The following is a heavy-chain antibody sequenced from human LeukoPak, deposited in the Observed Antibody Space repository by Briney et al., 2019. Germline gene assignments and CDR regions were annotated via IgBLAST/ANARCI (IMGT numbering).Heavy chain of an antibody. Sequence: GGSLRLSCVGSGFSFSSFAMSWVRQAPGKGLEWVSTVSGGGAYTYYADSVKGRFTVSRDDSKSMHFLQMNSLRPEDTALYFCAKRITVSAGYYLDSGGQGTLVTVSS. CDR3: AKRITVSAGYYLDS. CDR2: VSGGGAYT. CDR1: GFSFSSFA. D-gene: IGHD2-8*01. V-gene: IGHV3-23*01. J-gene: IGHJ4*02.